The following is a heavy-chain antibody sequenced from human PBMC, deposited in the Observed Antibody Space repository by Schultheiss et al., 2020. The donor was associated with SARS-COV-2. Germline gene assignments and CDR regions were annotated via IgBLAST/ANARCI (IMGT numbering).Heavy chain of an antibody. Sequence: ASVKVSCKASGYTFTGYYMHWVRQAPGQGLEWMGWINPNSGGTNYAQKFQGRVTMTRDTSISTASMELSRLTSDDTAVYYCACIMITFGGVIVRTVDYWGQGTLVTVSS. CDR1: GYTFTGYY. D-gene: IGHD3-16*02. CDR3: ACIMITFGGVIVRTVDY. CDR2: INPNSGGT. J-gene: IGHJ4*02. V-gene: IGHV1-2*02.